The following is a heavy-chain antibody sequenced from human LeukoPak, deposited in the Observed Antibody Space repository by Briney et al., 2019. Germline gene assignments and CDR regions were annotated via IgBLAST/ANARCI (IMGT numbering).Heavy chain of an antibody. CDR1: GFTFSTYV. Sequence: GGSLRLSCAASGFTFSTYVMSWIRQAPGKGLEWVSGISGSGDNTYYADSVKGRFTISRDNSKNTLYLQMNSLRAEDTAVYYCAKGSGYDTDFDYWGQGTLVTVSS. CDR3: AKGSGYDTDFDY. J-gene: IGHJ4*02. V-gene: IGHV3-23*01. D-gene: IGHD3-9*01. CDR2: ISGSGDNT.